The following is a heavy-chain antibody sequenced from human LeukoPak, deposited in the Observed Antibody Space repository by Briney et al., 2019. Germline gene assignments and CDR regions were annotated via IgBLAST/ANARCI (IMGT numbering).Heavy chain of an antibody. J-gene: IGHJ2*01. Sequence: SETLSLTCAVYGGSFSGYYWSWIRQPPGKGLEWIGEINHSGSTNYNPSLKSRVTMSLDTSNNQFSLRLYSVTAADTAVYYCARNRDWYWFFDLWGRGTLVTASS. CDR1: GGSFSGYY. D-gene: IGHD1-14*01. CDR3: ARNRDWYWFFDL. CDR2: INHSGST. V-gene: IGHV4-34*01.